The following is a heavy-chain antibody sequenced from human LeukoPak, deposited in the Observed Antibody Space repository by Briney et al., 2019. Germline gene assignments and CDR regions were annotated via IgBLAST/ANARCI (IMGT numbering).Heavy chain of an antibody. CDR2: INPDGSST. CDR1: GFIFSSYW. Sequence: GGSLRLSCAASGFIFSSYWMHWVRQAPGKGLVWVARINPDGSSTSYEDSVKGRFTVSRDNAKNSLYLQMNSLRAEDTAVYYCARLWQGAFDIWGQGTMVTVSS. CDR3: ARLWQGAFDI. D-gene: IGHD2-21*01. V-gene: IGHV3-74*01. J-gene: IGHJ3*02.